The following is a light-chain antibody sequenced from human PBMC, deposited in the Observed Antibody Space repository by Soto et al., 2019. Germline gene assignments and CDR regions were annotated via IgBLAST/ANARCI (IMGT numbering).Light chain of an antibody. CDR1: ESVSSD. CDR3: QHRSNWPRT. CDR2: DAS. Sequence: EIVLTQSPSTXSXXPXXXXXXXXRASESVSSDLAWYQQKPGQAPRLLIYDASNSATGIPVRFSGSGSGTDFTLTIISLEHEDFAVYYCQHRSNWPRTFGQGTKVDIK. V-gene: IGKV3-11*01. J-gene: IGKJ1*01.